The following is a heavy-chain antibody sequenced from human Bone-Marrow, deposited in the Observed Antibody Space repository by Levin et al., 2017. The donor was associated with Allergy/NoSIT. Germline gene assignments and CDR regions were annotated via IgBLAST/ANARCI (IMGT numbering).Heavy chain of an antibody. Sequence: PGESLKISCAASGFSFSTDWMSWVRQAPGKGLEWVANIKYDASEKNYVDSVKGRFTISRDNAKNSLNLQMNSLRAEDTAVYYCARGGSNLGYWGQGALVTVSS. CDR2: IKYDASEK. CDR3: ARGGSNLGY. V-gene: IGHV3-7*04. J-gene: IGHJ4*02. D-gene: IGHD2-2*01. CDR1: GFSFSTDW.